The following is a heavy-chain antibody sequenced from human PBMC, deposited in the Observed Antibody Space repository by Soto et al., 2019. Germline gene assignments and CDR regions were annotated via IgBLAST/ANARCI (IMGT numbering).Heavy chain of an antibody. D-gene: IGHD5-18*01. CDR1: GVSISSGDYY. V-gene: IGHV4-30-4*01. CDR2: IYYSGST. Sequence: PSETLSLTCTVSGVSISSGDYYWSWIRQPPGKGLEWIGYIYYSGSTYYNPSLKSRVTISVDTSKNQFSLKLSSVTAADTAVYYCARAGYSYGPRILFDYWGQGTLVTVSS. CDR3: ARAGYSYGPRILFDY. J-gene: IGHJ4*02.